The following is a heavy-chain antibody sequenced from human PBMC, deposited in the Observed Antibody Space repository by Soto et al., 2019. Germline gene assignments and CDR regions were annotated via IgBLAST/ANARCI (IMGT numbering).Heavy chain of an antibody. CDR2: ISPYNGKT. D-gene: IGHD3-16*01. CDR3: ARDSSFMFGSVGYFDY. V-gene: IGHV1-18*04. CDR1: HYTFDNYG. J-gene: IGHJ4*02. Sequence: ASVKVSCKASHYTFDNYGITWVRQAPGQGLEWMGWISPYNGKTKSARKFQGRVTLTTDTSTNTAYMEIRSLRFDDTAVYFCARDSSFMFGSVGYFDYWGQGTRVTVSS.